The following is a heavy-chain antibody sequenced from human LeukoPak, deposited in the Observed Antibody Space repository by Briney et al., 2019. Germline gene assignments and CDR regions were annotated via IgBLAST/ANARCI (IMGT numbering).Heavy chain of an antibody. D-gene: IGHD6-19*01. CDR3: ARRIAVAGTDWFDP. V-gene: IGHV5-51*01. J-gene: IGHJ5*02. CDR1: GSSFTSYW. Sequence: PGASLQISCKGSGSSFTSYWIGWVRQLPGKGLEWMGIIYPGDSDTRYSPSFQGQVTISADKSISTAYLQWSSLKASDTAMYYCARRIAVAGTDWFDPWGQGTLVTVSS. CDR2: IYPGDSDT.